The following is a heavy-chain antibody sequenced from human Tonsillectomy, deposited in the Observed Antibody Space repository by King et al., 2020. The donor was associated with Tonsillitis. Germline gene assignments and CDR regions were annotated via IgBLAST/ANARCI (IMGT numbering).Heavy chain of an antibody. D-gene: IGHD3-9*01. J-gene: IGHJ4*02. Sequence: TLKESGPVLVKPTETLTLACTVSGFSLSNARMGLSLLRQPPGKALDGLAHIFSNDEKSYSTTLKSRLTISKDPPKSQVVLTMTNMDPVDTATYYCARINNRVLRYFDWDFDYWGQGTLVTVSS. CDR1: GFSLSNARMG. V-gene: IGHV2-26*01. CDR2: IFSNDEK. CDR3: ARINNRVLRYFDWDFDY.